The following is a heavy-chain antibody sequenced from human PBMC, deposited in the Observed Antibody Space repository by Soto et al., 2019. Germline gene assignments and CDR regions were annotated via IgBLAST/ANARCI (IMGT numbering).Heavy chain of an antibody. V-gene: IGHV3-30-3*01. CDR3: ARAGSTGDYDSSGYYLVDY. D-gene: IGHD3-22*01. Sequence: GGSLRLSCAASGFTFSNYGFHWARQAPGKGLEWVAVISYDGISEYYADSVKGRFTISRDNPKNTPYLQMKSLRTEDTAVYYCARAGSTGDYDSSGYYLVDYWGRGILVTVSS. CDR1: GFTFSNYG. J-gene: IGHJ4*02. CDR2: ISYDGISE.